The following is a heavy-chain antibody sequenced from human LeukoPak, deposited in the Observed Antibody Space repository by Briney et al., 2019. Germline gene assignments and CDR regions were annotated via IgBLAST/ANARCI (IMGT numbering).Heavy chain of an antibody. CDR3: ARGAAGYSYG. Sequence: PSQTLSLTCTVSAGSISSGGYYWNWFRQHPGKGLEWIGYINYSGGTFYNPSLKSRVTISVDTSKNQFSLRLSSVTAADTAVYYCARGAAGYSYGWGQGTLVTVSS. J-gene: IGHJ4*02. CDR1: AGSISSGGYY. CDR2: INYSGGT. D-gene: IGHD5-18*01. V-gene: IGHV4-31*03.